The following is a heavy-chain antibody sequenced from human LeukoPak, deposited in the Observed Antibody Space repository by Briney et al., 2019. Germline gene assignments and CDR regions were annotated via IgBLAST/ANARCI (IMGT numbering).Heavy chain of an antibody. CDR3: AKVRVGATYYFDY. CDR1: GFTFSSDA. Sequence: PGGSLRLSCAASGFTFSSDAMSWVGQAPGKGREGVSAISGSGGSTYYADSVKGRFTISRDNSKNTLYLQMNSLRAEDTAVYYCAKVRVGATYYFDYWGQGTLVTVSS. J-gene: IGHJ4*02. D-gene: IGHD1-26*01. CDR2: ISGSGGST. V-gene: IGHV3-23*01.